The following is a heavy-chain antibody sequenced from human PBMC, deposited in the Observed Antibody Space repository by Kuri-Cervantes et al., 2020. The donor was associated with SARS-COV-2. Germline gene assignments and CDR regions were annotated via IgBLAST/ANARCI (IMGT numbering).Heavy chain of an antibody. Sequence: SETLSLTCSVSGASISSNTYYWGWIRQPPGKGLEWIGSVSYTGNTYLNPSLRSRVTISVHTSKTQFSLNLSSVTVADTAVYYCARQVELSLDEYGMDIWGQGTTVTVSS. D-gene: IGHD1-7*01. CDR3: ARQVELSLDEYGMDI. J-gene: IGHJ6*02. V-gene: IGHV4-39*01. CDR2: VSYTGNT. CDR1: GASISSNTYY.